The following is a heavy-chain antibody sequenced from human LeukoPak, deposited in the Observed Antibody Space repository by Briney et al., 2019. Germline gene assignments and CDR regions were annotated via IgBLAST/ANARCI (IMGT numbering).Heavy chain of an antibody. J-gene: IGHJ4*02. D-gene: IGHD6-13*01. CDR2: MNPNSGNT. CDR3: AKDLSSSWYVRFDY. Sequence: ASVKVSCKASGYTFTSYDINWVRQATGQGLEWMGWMNPNSGNTGYAQKFQGRVTMTRNTSISTAYMELSSLRSEDTAVYYCAKDLSSSWYVRFDYWGQGTLVTVSS. CDR1: GYTFTSYD. V-gene: IGHV1-8*01.